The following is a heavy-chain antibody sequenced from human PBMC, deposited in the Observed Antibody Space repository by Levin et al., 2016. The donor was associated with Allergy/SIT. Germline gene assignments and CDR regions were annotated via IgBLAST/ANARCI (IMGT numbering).Heavy chain of an antibody. J-gene: IGHJ4*02. Sequence: RQASGKGLEWIGYIYYSGSTYYNPSLKSRVTISVDTSKNQFSLKLSSVTAADTAVYYCARMVRGVIGYFDYWGQGTLVTVSS. CDR3: ARMVRGVIGYFDY. V-gene: IGHV4-31*02. D-gene: IGHD3-10*01. CDR2: IYYSGST.